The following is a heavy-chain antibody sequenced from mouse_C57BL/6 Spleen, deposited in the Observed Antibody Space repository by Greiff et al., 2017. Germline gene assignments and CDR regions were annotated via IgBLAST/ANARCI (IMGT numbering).Heavy chain of an antibody. V-gene: IGHV3-6*01. J-gene: IGHJ3*01. CDR2: ISYDGSN. D-gene: IGHD1-1*01. Sequence: EVKLQESGPGLVKPSQSLSLTCSVTGYSITSGYYWNWIRQFPGNKLEWMGYISYDGSNNYNPSLKNRISITRDTSKNQFFLKLNSVTTEDTATYYCAGSYGSGAYWGQGTLVTVSA. CDR3: AGSYGSGAY. CDR1: GYSITSGYY.